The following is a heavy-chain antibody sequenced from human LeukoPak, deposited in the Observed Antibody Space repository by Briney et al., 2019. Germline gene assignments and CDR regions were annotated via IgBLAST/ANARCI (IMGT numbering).Heavy chain of an antibody. CDR1: GDSISRSTYY. D-gene: IGHD6-25*01. CDR2: VYYGRSP. V-gene: IGHV4-39*02. J-gene: IGHJ4*02. Sequence: PSETLSLTCTVSGDSISRSTYYWAWIRQPPGKGLEWIGSVYYGRSPYFNPSLESRATISVDTSKDHFSLKMSSVTAADTAVYYCARSSGTGTFSYWGQGTLVTVSS. CDR3: ARSSGTGTFSY.